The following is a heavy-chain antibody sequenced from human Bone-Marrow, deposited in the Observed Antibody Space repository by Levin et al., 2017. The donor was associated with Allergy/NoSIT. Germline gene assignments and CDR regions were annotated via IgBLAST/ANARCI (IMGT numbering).Heavy chain of an antibody. V-gene: IGHV3-53*01. D-gene: IGHD1-26*01. CDR2: IYGGNST. J-gene: IGHJ2*01. CDR1: DFTVRTNY. CDR3: ARAGELDYADWFFDL. Sequence: GESLKISCAASDFTVRTNYVSWVRQASGKGLEWVSVIYGGNSTYYADSVKGRFTISRDNARNSLYLQMNSLRAEDTAVYYCARAGELDYADWFFDLWGRGTLVTVSS.